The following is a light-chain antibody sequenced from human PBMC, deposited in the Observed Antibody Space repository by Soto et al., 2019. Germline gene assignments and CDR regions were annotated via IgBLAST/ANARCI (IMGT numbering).Light chain of an antibody. CDR1: SSDVGSYNI. CDR3: CSYAGSSTYV. Sequence: QSALTQPASVSGSPGQAITISCTGTSSDVGSYNIVSWYQQHPGKAPKLMIYDGSKRPSGVSNRFSGSKSGNTASLTISGLQDEDEADYYCCSYAGSSTYVFGTGTKLTVL. J-gene: IGLJ1*01. V-gene: IGLV2-23*01. CDR2: DGS.